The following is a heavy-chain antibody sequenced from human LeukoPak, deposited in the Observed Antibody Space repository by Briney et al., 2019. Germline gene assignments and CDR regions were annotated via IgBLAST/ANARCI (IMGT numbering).Heavy chain of an antibody. CDR2: INPKSGGT. J-gene: IGHJ3*02. CDR1: GYTFTSYY. D-gene: IGHD3-3*01. CDR3: ARGPRITIFGVVMANDAFDI. Sequence: ALVKVSCKASGYTFTSYYMHWVRQAPGQGLEWMGWINPKSGGTVYAQKFQGRVTMTRDTSSSTAYMELSRLRFDDTVVYYCARGPRITIFGVVMANDAFDIWGQGTMVTVSS. V-gene: IGHV1-2*02.